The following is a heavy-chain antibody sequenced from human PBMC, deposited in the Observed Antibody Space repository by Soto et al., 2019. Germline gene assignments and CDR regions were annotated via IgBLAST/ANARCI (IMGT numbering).Heavy chain of an antibody. J-gene: IGHJ6*02. Sequence: SETLSLTCTVSGGSISSYYWSWIRQPPGKGLEWIGYIYYSGSTNYNPSLKSRVTISVDTSKNQFSLKLSSVTAADTAVYYCARESMGTAADGWLYYYGMDVCGQGTTVTVYS. V-gene: IGHV4-59*01. CDR3: ARESMGTAADGWLYYYGMDV. CDR2: IYYSGST. CDR1: GGSISSYY. D-gene: IGHD6-13*01.